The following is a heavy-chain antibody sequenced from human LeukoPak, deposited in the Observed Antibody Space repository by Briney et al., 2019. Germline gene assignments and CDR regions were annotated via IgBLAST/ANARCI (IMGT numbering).Heavy chain of an antibody. Sequence: QSGGSVRLSCAASGLTYSRSDMQWVRQAPGKGLEWVAVISIDGSIKFYGDSLEGRFIISRDNSKNTLYLQMNSLRVEDTAVYYCAREGIFGVPDYFDHWGQGTLVTVSS. D-gene: IGHD3-10*02. CDR3: AREGIFGVPDYFDH. CDR2: ISIDGSIK. J-gene: IGHJ4*02. CDR1: GLTYSRSD. V-gene: IGHV3-30*01.